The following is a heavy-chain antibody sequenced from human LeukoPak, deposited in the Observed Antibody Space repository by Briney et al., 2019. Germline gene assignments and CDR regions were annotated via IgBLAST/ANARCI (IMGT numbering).Heavy chain of an antibody. CDR3: ARGKRRFDL. D-gene: IGHD4-23*01. Sequence: PGGSLRLSCAASGFTFSDHYMSWIRQVPGKGLEWVSYISSGSWSFYYAASVNGRSTMSRDTANALLHQQMNIMRADDTAIYYCARGKRRFDLWGQGTLVAVSS. CDR2: ISSGSWSF. CDR1: GFTFSDHY. J-gene: IGHJ5*02. V-gene: IGHV3-11*01.